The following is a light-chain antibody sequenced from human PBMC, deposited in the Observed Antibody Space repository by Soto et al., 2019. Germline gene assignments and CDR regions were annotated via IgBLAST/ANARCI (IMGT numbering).Light chain of an antibody. J-gene: IGKJ5*01. CDR1: QSFRGL. CDR3: QQRHMWPIT. Sequence: EIGLTQSTATLSLSAGERATLSWGASQSFRGLLAWYQQKPGQAPRLLIYDAYNRATGIPPRFSGSGSGTDFTLTISSLETEDSAVYYCQQRHMWPITFGQGTRLEIK. V-gene: IGKV3-11*01. CDR2: DAY.